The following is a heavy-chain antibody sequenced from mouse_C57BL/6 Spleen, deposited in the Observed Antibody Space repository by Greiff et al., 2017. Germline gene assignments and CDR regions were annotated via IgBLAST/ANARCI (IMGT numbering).Heavy chain of an antibody. CDR1: GYTFTSYW. CDR3: ARDPLRNYAMDY. Sequence: VQLQQPGAELVKPGASVKMSCKASGYTFTSYWITWVKQRPGQGLEWIGDIYPGSGSTNYNEKFKSKATLTVDTSSSTAYMQLSSLTSKDSAVYYCARDPLRNYAMDYWGQGTSVTVSS. CDR2: IYPGSGST. J-gene: IGHJ4*01. D-gene: IGHD1-1*01. V-gene: IGHV1-55*01.